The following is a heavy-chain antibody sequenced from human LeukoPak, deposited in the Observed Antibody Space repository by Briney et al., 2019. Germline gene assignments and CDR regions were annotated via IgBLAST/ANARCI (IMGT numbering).Heavy chain of an antibody. D-gene: IGHD4-17*01. V-gene: IGHV4-59*01. CDR2: IYYSGST. Sequence: SETLSLTCTVSGGSISSYYWSWIRQPPGKGLEWIGYIYYSGSTNYNPSLKSRVTISVDTSKNQFSLKLSSVTAADTAVYYCARARDYGDYLGAFDIWGQGTMVTVSS. CDR1: GGSISSYY. CDR3: ARARDYGDYLGAFDI. J-gene: IGHJ3*02.